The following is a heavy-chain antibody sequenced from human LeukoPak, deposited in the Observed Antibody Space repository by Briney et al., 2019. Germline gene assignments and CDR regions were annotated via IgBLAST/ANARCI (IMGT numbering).Heavy chain of an antibody. Sequence: GSLRLSCAASGFTFSNAWMSWVRQAPGKGLGWVGRIKSKTDGGTTDYAAPVKGRFTISRDDSKNTLYLQMNSLKTEDTAVYYCTTDLPVVLYSSGWPNWFDPWGQGTLVTVSS. J-gene: IGHJ5*02. CDR2: IKSKTDGGTT. CDR3: TTDLPVVLYSSGWPNWFDP. V-gene: IGHV3-15*01. CDR1: GFTFSNAW. D-gene: IGHD6-19*01.